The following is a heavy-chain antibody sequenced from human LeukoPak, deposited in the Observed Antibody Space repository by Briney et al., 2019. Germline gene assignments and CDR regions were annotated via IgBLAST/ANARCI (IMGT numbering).Heavy chain of an antibody. CDR2: IIPIFGTA. Sequence: ASVKVSCKASGGTFISYAISWVRQAPGQGLEWMGGIIPIFGTANYAQKFQGRVTITADESTSTAYMELSSLRSEDTAVYYCARWRVSQQQIYYYYYGMDVWGQGTTVTVSS. V-gene: IGHV1-69*13. CDR1: GGTFISYA. CDR3: ARWRVSQQQIYYYYYGMDV. D-gene: IGHD6-13*01. J-gene: IGHJ6*02.